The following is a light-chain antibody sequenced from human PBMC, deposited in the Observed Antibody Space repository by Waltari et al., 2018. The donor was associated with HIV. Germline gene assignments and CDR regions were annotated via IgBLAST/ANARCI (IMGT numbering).Light chain of an antibody. CDR2: EDR. V-gene: IGLV3-10*01. CDR3: YSIDSSGNHRV. CDR1: GLPSRY. J-gene: IGLJ3*02. Sequence: SYELTQPPSVSVSPGQTARITCSGDGLPSRYAPWYQQKSGQAPVMVIYEDRKRPSGIPERFSASRSGTMATLTISGAQVEDEADYYCYSIDSSGNHRVFGGGTKLAVL.